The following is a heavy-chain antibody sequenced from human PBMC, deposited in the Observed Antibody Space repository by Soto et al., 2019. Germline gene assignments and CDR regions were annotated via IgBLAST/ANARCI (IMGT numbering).Heavy chain of an antibody. CDR2: IKRDGSEK. Sequence: EVHLVESGGGLVQPGGSLRLSCAASGFTFSNYWMNWVRQAPGKGLEWVANIKRDGSEKYYVDSVKGRFTISRDNAKNSLSLPMNSLRDEDSAVYYCWGAGPGGWGQGTLVTVAS. J-gene: IGHJ4*02. V-gene: IGHV3-7*03. CDR3: WGAGPGG. CDR1: GFTFSNYW. D-gene: IGHD3-16*01.